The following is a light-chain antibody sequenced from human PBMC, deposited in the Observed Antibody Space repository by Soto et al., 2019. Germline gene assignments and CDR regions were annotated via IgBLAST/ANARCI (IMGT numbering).Light chain of an antibody. V-gene: IGLV2-14*01. J-gene: IGLJ1*01. CDR3: SSYTSSSTRV. CDR2: EVS. Sequence: QSVLPQPASVSGSPGPSITISCTGTSSDVGGYHYVSWYQQHPGKAPKLMIYEVSHRPSGVSNRFSGSKSGNTASLTISGLQAEDEADYYCSSYTSSSTRVFGTGTKLTVL. CDR1: SSDVGGYHY.